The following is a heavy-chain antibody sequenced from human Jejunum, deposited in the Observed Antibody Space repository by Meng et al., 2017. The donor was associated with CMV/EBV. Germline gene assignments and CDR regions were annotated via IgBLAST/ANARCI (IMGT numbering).Heavy chain of an antibody. V-gene: IGHV6-1*01. CDR3: ARGLPNYYEYGMDV. Sequence: VSNNNGAWNWVRQSPSRGLEWLGRTFYRSKWYNEYALSVKNRITVNPDTSKNQFSLQLSSVTPEDTAVYYCARGLPNYYEYGMDVWGQGTTVTVSS. CDR1: VSNNNGA. CDR2: TFYRSKWYN. J-gene: IGHJ6*02.